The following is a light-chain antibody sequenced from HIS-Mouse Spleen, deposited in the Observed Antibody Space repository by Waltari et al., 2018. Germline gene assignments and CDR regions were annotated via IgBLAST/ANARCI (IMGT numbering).Light chain of an antibody. Sequence: SYELTQPSSVSVSPGQTARITCSGDVLAKKYARWFQRKPGPAPVLVIYKDSGRPSGIPGRFSGSSSGTTVTLTISGAQVEDEADYYCYSAADNNWVFGGGTKLTVL. J-gene: IGLJ3*02. CDR1: VLAKKY. CDR2: KDS. V-gene: IGLV3-27*01. CDR3: YSAADNNWV.